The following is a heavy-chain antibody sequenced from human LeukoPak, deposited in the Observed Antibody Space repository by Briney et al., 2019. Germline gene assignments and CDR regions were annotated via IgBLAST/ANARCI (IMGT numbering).Heavy chain of an antibody. V-gene: IGHV4-39*01. D-gene: IGHD6-19*01. J-gene: IGHJ4*02. CDR1: GGSISSSSYY. CDR3: ARWNLRYTSGWYYFDY. CDR2: ISYSGST. Sequence: SETLSLTCTVSGGSISSSSYYWGWIRQPPGKGLEWIGSISYSGSTYYNPSLKSRVTISVDTSKNQFSLKLSSVTAADTAVYYCARWNLRYTSGWYYFDYWGQGTLVTVSS.